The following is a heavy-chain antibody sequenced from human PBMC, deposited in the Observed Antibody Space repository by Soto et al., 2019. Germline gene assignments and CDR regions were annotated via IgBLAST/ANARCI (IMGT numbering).Heavy chain of an antibody. CDR1: GGSFSGYY. CDR2: INHSGST. Sequence: PSETLSLTXAVCGGSFSGYYWSWIRQPPGKGLEWIGEINHSGSTNYNPSLKSRVTISVDTSKNQFSLKLSSVTAADTAVYYCARSGTTLGYYYGMDVWGQGTTVTVSS. V-gene: IGHV4-34*01. D-gene: IGHD1-1*01. CDR3: ARSGTTLGYYYGMDV. J-gene: IGHJ6*02.